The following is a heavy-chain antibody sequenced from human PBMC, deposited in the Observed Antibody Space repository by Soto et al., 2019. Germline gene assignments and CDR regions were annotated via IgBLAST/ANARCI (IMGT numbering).Heavy chain of an antibody. D-gene: IGHD3-22*01. CDR2: INYSGST. J-gene: IGHJ6*02. CDR3: ARGVVYRDVGLAYGMDV. CDR1: GESFSNHY. Sequence: SETLSLTCAVYGESFSNHYWTWIRQSPGKELEWVGEINYSGSTRYNWSLGSRVTISVDTSKNQFSLMVTSVTAEDTAVYYCARGVVYRDVGLAYGMDVWGQGTTVTVS. V-gene: IGHV4-34*01.